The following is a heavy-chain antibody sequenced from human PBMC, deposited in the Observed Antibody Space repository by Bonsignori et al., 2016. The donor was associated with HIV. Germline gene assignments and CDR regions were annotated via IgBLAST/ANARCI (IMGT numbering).Heavy chain of an antibody. Sequence: VRQAPGKGLEWVAAVRPSGATTLYADSVKGRFTISRDNSNNTVYLQMNSLRAEDTAVYYCAKDGAGRWVQYIDAWGQGSPVTVSS. V-gene: IGHV3-23*01. D-gene: IGHD5-24*01. J-gene: IGHJ5*02. CDR3: AKDGAGRWVQYIDA. CDR2: VRPSGATT.